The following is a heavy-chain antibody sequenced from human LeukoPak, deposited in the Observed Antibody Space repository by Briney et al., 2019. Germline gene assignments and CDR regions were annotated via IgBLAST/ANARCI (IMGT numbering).Heavy chain of an antibody. CDR3: ARSYDRSGYYFDY. J-gene: IGHJ4*02. V-gene: IGHV4-34*01. D-gene: IGHD3-22*01. CDR1: GGSFSGYY. CDR2: INHSGST. Sequence: SETLSLTCAVYGGSFSGYYWSWIRQPPGKGLEWIGEINHSGSTNYNPSLKSRVTISVDTSKNQFPLKLSSVTAADTAVYYCARSYDRSGYYFDYWGQGTLVTVSS.